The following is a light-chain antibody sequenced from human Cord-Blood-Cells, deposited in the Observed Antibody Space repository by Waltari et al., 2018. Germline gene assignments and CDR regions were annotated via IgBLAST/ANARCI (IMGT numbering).Light chain of an antibody. V-gene: IGKV3-11*01. Sequence: EIVLTQSPATLSLSPGARAPLSCRASQGVRSYLAWYQQKPGQAPRLLSYDASNRATGIPARFSGNGSGTDFTLNISSLEPEDFAVYYCQQRSNLITFGQGTRLEIK. CDR3: QQRSNLIT. CDR1: QGVRSY. CDR2: DAS. J-gene: IGKJ5*01.